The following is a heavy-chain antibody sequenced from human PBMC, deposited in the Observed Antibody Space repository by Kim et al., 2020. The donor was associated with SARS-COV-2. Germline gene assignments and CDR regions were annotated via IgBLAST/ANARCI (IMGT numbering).Heavy chain of an antibody. J-gene: IGHJ5*02. D-gene: IGHD6-13*01. Sequence: GGSLRLSCEASGFTLTNYWMNWVRQGPGKGLVWVSRSNSDGSVTHYADSVKGRFTISRDNAKNTLFLQLYSLGVEDTAIYYCARGSFQQGFDPWGQGTLVTVSS. CDR2: SNSDGSVT. V-gene: IGHV3-74*01. CDR1: GFTLTNYW. CDR3: ARGSFQQGFDP.